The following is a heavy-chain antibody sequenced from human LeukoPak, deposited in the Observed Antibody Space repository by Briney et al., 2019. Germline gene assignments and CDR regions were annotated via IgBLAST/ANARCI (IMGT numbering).Heavy chain of an antibody. V-gene: IGHV3-53*01. D-gene: IGHD6-6*01. J-gene: IGHJ6*03. CDR2: IYSGGST. CDR1: GFTVSSNY. Sequence: GGSLRLSCAASGFTVSSNYMIWVRQAPGKGLEWVSLIYSGGSTYYADSVKGRFTISRDNSKNTLYLQMNSLRAEDTALYYCAREGKRGSSSYYMDVWGKGTTVTVSS. CDR3: AREGKRGSSSYYMDV.